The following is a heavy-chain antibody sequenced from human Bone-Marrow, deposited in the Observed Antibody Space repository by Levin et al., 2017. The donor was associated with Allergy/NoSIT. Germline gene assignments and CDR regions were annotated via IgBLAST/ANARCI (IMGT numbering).Heavy chain of an antibody. V-gene: IGHV3-23*01. CDR1: GFTFNDYA. J-gene: IGHJ4*02. CDR2: ISGTGRST. Sequence: PGESLKISCAASGFTFNDYAMSWVRQAPGKGLEWVSAISGTGRSTYYADSVKGRFSISRDSSRNTLLLQMNSLRAEDTAVYYCARDLPPYYYDSSGYYLTFDYWGQGALVTVSS. D-gene: IGHD3-22*01. CDR3: ARDLPPYYYDSSGYYLTFDY.